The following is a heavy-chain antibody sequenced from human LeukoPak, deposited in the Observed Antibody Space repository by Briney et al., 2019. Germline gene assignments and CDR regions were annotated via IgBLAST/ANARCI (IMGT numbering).Heavy chain of an antibody. CDR3: ARGEAPGTVFGGMAV. CDR1: GYTFTGYY. Sequence: ASVKVSCKASGYTFTGYYMHWVRQAPGQGLEWMGRINPDSGGTNYAQKFQGRVTMTRDTSISTAYMELSRLRSDDMAVYYCARGEAPGTVFGGMAVWGQGTAVTVSS. J-gene: IGHJ6*02. CDR2: INPDSGGT. D-gene: IGHD3-16*01. V-gene: IGHV1-2*06.